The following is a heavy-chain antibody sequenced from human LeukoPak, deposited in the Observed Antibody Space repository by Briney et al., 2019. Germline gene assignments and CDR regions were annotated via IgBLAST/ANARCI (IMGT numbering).Heavy chain of an antibody. CDR3: AKDRAFIVGATWSDY. D-gene: IGHD1-26*01. CDR2: ISGSGGST. CDR1: GFTFSSYA. J-gene: IGHJ4*02. V-gene: IGHV3-23*01. Sequence: GGSLRLSCAASGFTFSSYAMSWVRQAPGKGLEWVSAISGSGGSTYHADSVKGRFTISRDNSKNTLYLQMNSLRAEDTAVYYCAKDRAFIVGATWSDYWGQGTLVTVSS.